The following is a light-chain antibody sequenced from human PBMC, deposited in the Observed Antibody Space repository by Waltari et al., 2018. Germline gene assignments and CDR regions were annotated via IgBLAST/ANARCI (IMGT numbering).Light chain of an antibody. Sequence: TQDPAVSVAMGQTVRITCQGDSLRSYYASWYQQRPGQAPILVMCDKNSRPSGVPDRFSGSSSDDTASLTITGAQAEDEAYYYCRSRDATDSGGEFGGGTKLTVL. CDR3: RSRDATDSGGE. V-gene: IGLV3-19*01. CDR1: SLRSYY. CDR2: DKN. J-gene: IGLJ2*01.